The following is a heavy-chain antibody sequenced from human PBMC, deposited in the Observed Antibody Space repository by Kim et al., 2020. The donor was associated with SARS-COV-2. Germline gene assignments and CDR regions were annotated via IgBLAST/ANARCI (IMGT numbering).Heavy chain of an antibody. V-gene: IGHV3-30*01. Sequence: YAASVKGQFTSSRDNSSNILCLQRDSLRPEETAVYFCARNRGGGWTDFDYWGQGTLVTVSS. CDR3: ARNRGGGWTDFDY. D-gene: IGHD3-10*01. J-gene: IGHJ4*02.